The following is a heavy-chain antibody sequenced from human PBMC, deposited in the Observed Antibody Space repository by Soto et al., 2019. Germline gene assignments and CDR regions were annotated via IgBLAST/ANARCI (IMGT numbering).Heavy chain of an antibody. CDR2: IWYDGSNK. CDR1: GFTFSSYG. Sequence: GGSLRLSCAAFGFTFSSYGMPRVRQAPGKGLEGVAVIWYDGSNKYYADSVKGRFTISRDNSKNTLYLQMNSLRAEDTAVYYCARVRSPKIYGSGRTYYYGMDAWGQGTTVTSP. D-gene: IGHD3-10*01. CDR3: ARVRSPKIYGSGRTYYYGMDA. V-gene: IGHV3-33*01. J-gene: IGHJ6*02.